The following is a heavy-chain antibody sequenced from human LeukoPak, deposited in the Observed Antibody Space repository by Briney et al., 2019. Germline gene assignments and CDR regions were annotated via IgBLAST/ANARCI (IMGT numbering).Heavy chain of an antibody. CDR3: ARAGYSSSWFHYYYMDV. CDR1: GGSFSGYY. Sequence: SETLSLTCAVYGGSFSGYYWSWIRQPPGKGLEWIGEINHSGSTNYNPSLKSRVTISVDTSKNQFSLKLSSVTAADTAVYYCARAGYSSSWFHYYYMDVWGKGTTVTVSS. J-gene: IGHJ6*03. V-gene: IGHV4-34*01. CDR2: INHSGST. D-gene: IGHD6-13*01.